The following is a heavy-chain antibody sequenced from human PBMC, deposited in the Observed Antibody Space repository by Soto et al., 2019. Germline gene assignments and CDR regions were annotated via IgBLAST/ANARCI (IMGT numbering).Heavy chain of an antibody. D-gene: IGHD6-6*01. CDR3: ARKFGEQLVEGGWFDP. V-gene: IGHV1-18*01. CDR2: ISAYNGNT. CDR1: GYTFTSYG. J-gene: IGHJ5*02. Sequence: GASVKVSCKASGYTFTSYGISWVRQAPGQGLEWMGWISAYNGNTNYAQKLQGRVTMTTDTSTSTAYMELRSLRSDDTAVYYCARKFGEQLVEGGWFDPWGQGTLVTVSS.